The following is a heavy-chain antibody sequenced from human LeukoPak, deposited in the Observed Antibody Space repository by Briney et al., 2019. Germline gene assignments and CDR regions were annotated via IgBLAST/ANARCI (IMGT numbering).Heavy chain of an antibody. V-gene: IGHV3-53*01. CDR2: IYSGGSGGRT. Sequence: PGGSLRLSCAASGFTVSSNYMSWVRQAPGKGLEWVSVIYSGGSGGRTYYADSVKGRFTVSRDNSKNTLYLQMNSLRAEDTAVYYCARVFYGSGSLYYYYYMDVWGKGTTVTISS. D-gene: IGHD3-10*01. CDR3: ARVFYGSGSLYYYYYMDV. J-gene: IGHJ6*03. CDR1: GFTVSSNY.